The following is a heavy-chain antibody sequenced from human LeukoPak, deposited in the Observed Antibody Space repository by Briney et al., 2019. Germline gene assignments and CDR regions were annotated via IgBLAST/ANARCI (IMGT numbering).Heavy chain of an antibody. D-gene: IGHD5-12*01. CDR2: MNPNSGST. CDR3: ARGRSTGYPYYFEY. J-gene: IGHJ4*02. CDR1: GYTFTSYD. Sequence: ASVKVSCKASGYTFTSYDINWVRQATGQGLEWMGWMNPNSGSTGYAQKSQGRVTITRNTSISTAYMELSGLRSEDTAVYYCARGRSTGYPYYFEYWGQGTLVTVSS. V-gene: IGHV1-8*03.